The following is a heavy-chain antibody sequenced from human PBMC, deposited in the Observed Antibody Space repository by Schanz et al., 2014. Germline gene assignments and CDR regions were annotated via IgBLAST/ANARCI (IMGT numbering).Heavy chain of an antibody. D-gene: IGHD5-12*01. Sequence: QVQLVQSGAEVKKPGSSVRVSCKASGGTFSRLTFSWVRQSPGQGLEWMGKIIPVLNIATYAQRFQGRVTFTADKATSTAYMELSSLKSEDTAVYYCARGPLGTSPWGQGTLVTVSS. J-gene: IGHJ5*02. CDR1: GGTFSRLT. CDR3: ARGPLGTSP. CDR2: IIPVLNIA. V-gene: IGHV1-69*04.